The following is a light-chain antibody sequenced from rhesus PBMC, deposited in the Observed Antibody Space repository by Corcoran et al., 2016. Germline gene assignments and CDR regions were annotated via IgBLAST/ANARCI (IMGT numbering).Light chain of an antibody. CDR3: QSYGSSLSAHV. CDR1: SSNIGTYY. CDR2: EHQ. J-gene: IGLJ6*01. V-gene: IGLV1-64*02. Sequence: QSVLTQPPSMSGAPGPRVTIWCTGSSSNIGTYYVSWYQHLPGTVPKLLIYEHQKRPSGVSDRFSGSRSGSSASLTITGLQAEDEADYYCQSYGSSLSAHVFGSGTKLTV.